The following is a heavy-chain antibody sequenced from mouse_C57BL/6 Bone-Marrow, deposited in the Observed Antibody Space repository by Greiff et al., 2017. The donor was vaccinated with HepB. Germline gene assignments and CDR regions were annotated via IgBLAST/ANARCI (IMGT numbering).Heavy chain of an antibody. D-gene: IGHD1-1*01. CDR1: GFNIKDDY. Sequence: VQLQKSGAELVRPGASVKLSCTASGFNIKDDYMHWVKQRPEQGLEWIGWIDPENGDTEYASKFQGKATITADTSSNTAYLQLSSLTSEDTAVYYCTTGYGSSYWYVDVWGTGTTVTVSS. J-gene: IGHJ1*03. CDR3: TTGYGSSYWYVDV. CDR2: IDPENGDT. V-gene: IGHV14-4*01.